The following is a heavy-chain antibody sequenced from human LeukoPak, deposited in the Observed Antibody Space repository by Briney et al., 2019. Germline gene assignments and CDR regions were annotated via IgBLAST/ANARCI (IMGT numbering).Heavy chain of an antibody. CDR2: IYPGDSDT. CDR1: GYNFTIYW. D-gene: IGHD3-9*01. V-gene: IGHV5-51*01. J-gene: IGHJ4*02. Sequence: GESLQISCKGSGYNFTIYWIGWVRPMPGKGLGWMGIIYPGDSDTRYSPSFQGQVTISADKSISTAYLQWSSLKASDTAMYYCARSDILTGYPDYWGQGTLVTVSP. CDR3: ARSDILTGYPDY.